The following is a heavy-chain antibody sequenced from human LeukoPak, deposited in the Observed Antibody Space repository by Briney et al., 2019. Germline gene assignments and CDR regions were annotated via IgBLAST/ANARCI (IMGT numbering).Heavy chain of an antibody. CDR2: MNPNSGNT. CDR1: GYTFTSYD. Sequence: ASVKVSCKASGYTFTSYDINWVRQATGQGLEWMGWMNPNSGNTGYAQKFQGRVTMTRNTSISTAYMELSSLRSEDTAVYYCAGGPQKYYDFWSGYYYGNWFDPWGQGTLVTVSS. J-gene: IGHJ5*02. CDR3: AGGPQKYYDFWSGYYYGNWFDP. V-gene: IGHV1-8*01. D-gene: IGHD3-3*01.